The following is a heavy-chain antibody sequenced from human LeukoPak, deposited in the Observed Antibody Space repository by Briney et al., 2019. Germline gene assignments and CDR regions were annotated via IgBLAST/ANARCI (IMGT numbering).Heavy chain of an antibody. CDR1: GFTVSTYY. V-gene: IGHV3-53*01. Sequence: GGSLRLSCAASGFTVSTYYMSWLRQAPGKGLEWVSVIYTDGNTYYASSVKGRFTISRDNSKNTLYLQMNSLRAEDTAIYYCARAFPGAQQWLFYYWGQGTLVTVSS. CDR2: IYTDGNT. D-gene: IGHD6-19*01. CDR3: ARAFPGAQQWLFYY. J-gene: IGHJ4*02.